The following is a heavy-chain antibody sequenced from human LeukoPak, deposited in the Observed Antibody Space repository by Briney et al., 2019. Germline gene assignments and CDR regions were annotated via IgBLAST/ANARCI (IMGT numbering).Heavy chain of an antibody. CDR1: GFTFSSYA. J-gene: IGHJ5*02. D-gene: IGHD6-13*01. V-gene: IGHV3-23*01. CDR3: ARDRTRIAAAGMFWFDP. Sequence: PGGSLRLSCAASGFTFSSYAMSWVRQAPGKGLEWVSGISGSGDSTYYADSVKGQFIISRDNSKNTLYLQMNSLRAEDTAVYYCARDRTRIAAAGMFWFDPWGQGTLVTVSS. CDR2: ISGSGDST.